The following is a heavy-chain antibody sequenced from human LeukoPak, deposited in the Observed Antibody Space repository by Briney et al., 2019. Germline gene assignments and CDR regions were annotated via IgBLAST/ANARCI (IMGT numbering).Heavy chain of an antibody. V-gene: IGHV1-2*02. CDR3: ARDGYYGSGSYKTYDY. J-gene: IGHJ4*02. CDR1: GYTFTGYY. D-gene: IGHD3-10*01. CDR2: IDPNSGGT. Sequence: ASVKVSCKTSGYTFTGYYMHWVRQAPGQGLEWMGWIDPNSGGTNYAQKLQGRVTMTTDTSTSTAYMELRSLRSDDTAVYYCARDGYYGSGSYKTYDYWGQGTLVTVSS.